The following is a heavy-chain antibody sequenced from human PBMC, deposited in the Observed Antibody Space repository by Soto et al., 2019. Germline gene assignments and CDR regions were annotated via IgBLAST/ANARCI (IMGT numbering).Heavy chain of an antibody. J-gene: IGHJ4*02. V-gene: IGHV3-48*02. Sequence: GGSLRLSYAASGFTFSSYSMNWVRQAPGKGLEWVSYISSSSSTIYYADSVKGRFTISRDNAKNSLYLQMNSLRDEDTAVYYCARDPYYYGSVTSYFDYWGQGTLVTVSS. D-gene: IGHD3-10*01. CDR2: ISSSSSTI. CDR1: GFTFSSYS. CDR3: ARDPYYYGSVTSYFDY.